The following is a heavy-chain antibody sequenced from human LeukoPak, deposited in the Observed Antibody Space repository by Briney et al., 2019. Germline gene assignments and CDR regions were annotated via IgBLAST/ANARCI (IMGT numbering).Heavy chain of an antibody. Sequence: ASVKVSCKASGYTFTGYYMHWGRQAPGQGLEWMGWINPNSGGTNYAQKFQGRVTMTRDTSISTAYMELSRLRSDDTAVYYCARDEKQPYYYYYGMDVWGQGTTVTVSS. V-gene: IGHV1-2*02. CDR2: INPNSGGT. D-gene: IGHD6-13*01. CDR1: GYTFTGYY. J-gene: IGHJ6*02. CDR3: ARDEKQPYYYYYGMDV.